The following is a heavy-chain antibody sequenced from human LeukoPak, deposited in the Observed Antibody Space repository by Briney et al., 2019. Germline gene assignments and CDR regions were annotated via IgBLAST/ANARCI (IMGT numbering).Heavy chain of an antibody. Sequence: GGSLRLSCAASGFTFEDYSMHWVRQAPGKGLEWVSGISWNSGNIGYADSVKGRFTISRDNSKNTLYLQMNSLRAEDTAVYYCANGYCTNGVCYPYYYYYMDVWGKGTTVTVSS. CDR3: ANGYCTNGVCYPYYYYYMDV. D-gene: IGHD2-8*01. J-gene: IGHJ6*03. CDR1: GFTFEDYS. V-gene: IGHV3-9*01. CDR2: ISWNSGNI.